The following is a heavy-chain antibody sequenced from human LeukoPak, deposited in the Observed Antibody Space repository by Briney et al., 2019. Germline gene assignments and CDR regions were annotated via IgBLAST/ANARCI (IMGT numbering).Heavy chain of an antibody. D-gene: IGHD1-26*01. J-gene: IGHJ4*02. V-gene: IGHV3-48*03. Sequence: GGSLRLSCAASGFTFSSYEMNWVRQAPGKGLEWVSYISSSGSTIYYADSVKGRFTISRDNAKNSLYLQMNSLRAEDTALYYCARVGWELLLGPVDYWGQGTLVTVSS. CDR2: ISSSGSTI. CDR3: ARVGWELLLGPVDY. CDR1: GFTFSSYE.